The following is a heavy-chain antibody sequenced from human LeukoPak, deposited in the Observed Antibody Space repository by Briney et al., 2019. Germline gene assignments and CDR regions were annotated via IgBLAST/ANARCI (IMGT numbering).Heavy chain of an antibody. V-gene: IGHV3-21*01. Sequence: GGSLRLSCAASGFTFSTYTMNWVRRAPEKGLEWVSSISGSSSYIYYADSVKGRFTISRDNAKNSLYLQMNSLRAEDTAVYYCAGDRLLFDDGSGLQIWGQGTMVTVSS. CDR2: ISGSSSYI. J-gene: IGHJ3*02. D-gene: IGHD3-22*01. CDR1: GFTFSTYT. CDR3: AGDRLLFDDGSGLQI.